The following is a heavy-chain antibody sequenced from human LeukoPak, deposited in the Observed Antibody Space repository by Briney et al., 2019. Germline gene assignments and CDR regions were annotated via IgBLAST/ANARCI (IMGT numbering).Heavy chain of an antibody. Sequence: GGSLRLSCAASGFTFSSYEMNWVRQAPGKGLEWVSSISSSSSYIYYADSVKGRFTISRDNAKNSLYLQMNSLRAEDTAVYYCARDPSYMTSGAFDIWGQGTMVTVSS. CDR2: ISSSSSYI. J-gene: IGHJ3*02. V-gene: IGHV3-21*01. CDR1: GFTFSSYE. D-gene: IGHD3-10*01. CDR3: ARDPSYMTSGAFDI.